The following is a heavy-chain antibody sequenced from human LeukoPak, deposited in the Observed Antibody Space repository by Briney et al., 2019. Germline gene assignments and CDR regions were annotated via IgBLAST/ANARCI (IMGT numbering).Heavy chain of an antibody. D-gene: IGHD6-19*01. CDR2: IYHSGST. Sequence: SETLSLTCAVSGGSISSGGYSWSWIRQPPGKGLEWIGYIYHSGSTYYNPSLKSRATISVDRSKNQFSLKLSSVTAADTAVYYCARRRQSGWYTRDWFDPWGQGTLVTVSS. CDR1: GGSISSGGYS. CDR3: ARRRQSGWYTRDWFDP. V-gene: IGHV4-30-2*01. J-gene: IGHJ5*02.